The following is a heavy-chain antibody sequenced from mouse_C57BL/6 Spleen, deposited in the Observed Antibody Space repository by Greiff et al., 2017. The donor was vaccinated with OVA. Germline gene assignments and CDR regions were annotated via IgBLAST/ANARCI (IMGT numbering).Heavy chain of an antibody. Sequence: QVHVKQSGPELVKPGASVKISCKASGYAFSSSWMNWVKQRPGQGLEWIGRIYPGDGDTNYNGKFKGKATLTADKSSSTAYMQLSSLTSEDSAVYFCARTGTTVVANYYAMDYWGQGTSVTVSS. CDR2: IYPGDGDT. J-gene: IGHJ4*01. CDR3: ARTGTTVVANYYAMDY. V-gene: IGHV1-82*01. CDR1: GYAFSSSW. D-gene: IGHD1-1*01.